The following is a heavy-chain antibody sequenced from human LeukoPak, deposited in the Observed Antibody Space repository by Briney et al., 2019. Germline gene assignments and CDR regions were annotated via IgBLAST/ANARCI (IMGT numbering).Heavy chain of an antibody. D-gene: IGHD2-21*02. CDR3: ARDHDFAFDN. J-gene: IGHJ4*02. CDR2: IRDSGTT. Sequence: GGSLRLSCAASGFTFSTYPMNWVRQAPGKRLEWISHIRDSGTTDYADSVKGRFTISRDNAKNSLYLQLSSLRAEDTAVYYCARDHDFAFDNWGQGTLVTVSS. CDR1: GFTFSTYP. V-gene: IGHV3-69-1*01.